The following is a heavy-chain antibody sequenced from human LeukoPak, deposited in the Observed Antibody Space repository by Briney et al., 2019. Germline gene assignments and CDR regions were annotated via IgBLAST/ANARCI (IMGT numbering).Heavy chain of an antibody. CDR3: AKRVDISGRYYFFDY. V-gene: IGHV3-23*01. J-gene: IGHJ4*02. CDR1: GFSFSDYV. Sequence: GGSLRLSCAASGFSFSDYVMSWVRQAPGKGLQWVSSISGNGRSTYYADSVKGRFTMSRDNSKDTLYLQLDSLRAEDTAVYYCAKRVDISGRYYFFDYWGQGTLVTVSS. D-gene: IGHD6-19*01. CDR2: ISGNGRST.